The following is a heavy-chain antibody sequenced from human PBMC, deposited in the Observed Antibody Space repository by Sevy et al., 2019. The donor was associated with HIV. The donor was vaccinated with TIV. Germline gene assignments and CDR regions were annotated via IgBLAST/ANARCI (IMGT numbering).Heavy chain of an antibody. V-gene: IGHV4-34*01. CDR2: INHSGST. CDR1: GGSFSGYY. CDR3: ARDPGVKYCSSTSCYMVRIAAAGDYYYYGMDV. Sequence: SETLSLTCAVYGGSFSGYYWSWIRQPPGKGLEWIGEINHSGSTNYNPSLKSRVTISVDTSKNQFSLKPGSVTAADTAVYYCARDPGVKYCSSTSCYMVRIAAAGDYYYYGMDVWGQGTTVTVSS. J-gene: IGHJ6*02. D-gene: IGHD2-2*02.